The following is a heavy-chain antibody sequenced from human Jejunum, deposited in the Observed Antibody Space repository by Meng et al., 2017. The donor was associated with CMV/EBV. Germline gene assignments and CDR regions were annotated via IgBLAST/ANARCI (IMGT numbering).Heavy chain of an antibody. CDR3: AKDPHDSWTTYYLGF. CDR2: IATSDRFGRRTT. CDR1: SYE. V-gene: IGHV3-48*03. D-gene: IGHD3/OR15-3a*01. Sequence: SYEFNWVRQAPGKGLEWVSHIATSDRFGRRTTKYADSVKGRVTIARDDAKNSLYLQMNSLRAEDTAVYYCAKDPHDSWTTYYLGFWGQGTPVTVSS. J-gene: IGHJ4*02.